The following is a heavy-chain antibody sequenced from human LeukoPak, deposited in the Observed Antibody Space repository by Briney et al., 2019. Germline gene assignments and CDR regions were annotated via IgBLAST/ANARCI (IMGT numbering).Heavy chain of an antibody. CDR2: IFYRGNT. V-gene: IGHV4-39*07. D-gene: IGHD4-17*01. CDR3: AREGGYGDYIHASDV. J-gene: IGHJ3*01. Sequence: SETLSLTCTVSGGSIRGSSFYWGWIRQPPGGGLEFIGSIFYRGNTYYNPSLKSRVTISVDTSRNQFSLKLTSMTAADTAIYYCAREGGYGDYIHASDVWGQGTMVTVSS. CDR1: GGSIRGSSFY.